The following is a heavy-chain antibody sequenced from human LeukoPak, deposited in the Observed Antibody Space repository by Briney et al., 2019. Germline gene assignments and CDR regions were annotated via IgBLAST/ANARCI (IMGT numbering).Heavy chain of an antibody. V-gene: IGHV4-34*01. CDR1: IDSFTNYY. CDR2: VNDSGGT. Sequence: SETLSLTCAVYIDSFTNYYWNWIRQTPGKGLEWIGEVNDSGGTNINPSLRSRVILSVDTSKNQFSLKLISVTAADTAVYYCASSRGYNNGYRALELPPSPVDWGQGTLVTVSS. CDR3: ASSRGYNNGYRALELPPSPVD. J-gene: IGHJ4*02. D-gene: IGHD5-18*01.